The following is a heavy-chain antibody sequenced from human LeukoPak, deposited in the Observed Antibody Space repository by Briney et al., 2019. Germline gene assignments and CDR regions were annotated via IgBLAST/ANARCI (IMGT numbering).Heavy chain of an antibody. CDR3: AKVHCSSSTCSTLYYYGVDV. J-gene: IGHJ6*02. V-gene: IGHV3-23*01. CDR1: GFTFSNYA. Sequence: PAGGSLRLSCAASGFTFSNYAMNWVRQAPGKGLDWVSAISGSGGSTHYADSVKGRFTISRDNSKNTLFLQMNSLRAEDPAVYYWAKVHCSSSTCSTLYYYGVDVWGQGTAVTVSS. CDR2: ISGSGGST. D-gene: IGHD2-2*02.